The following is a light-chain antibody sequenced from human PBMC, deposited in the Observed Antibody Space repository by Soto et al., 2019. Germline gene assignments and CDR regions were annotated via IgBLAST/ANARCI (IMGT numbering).Light chain of an antibody. Sequence: DIVMTQSPLSLPVTPGEPASILCRSSQTLLHSNGYNYLDWYLKKPGQSPQHLIYLGSNRASGVPDRFSGSGSGTDFTLKISRVEAEDVGVYYCMQALQTPWTFGQGTKVDIK. CDR2: LGS. J-gene: IGKJ1*01. CDR3: MQALQTPWT. V-gene: IGKV2-28*01. CDR1: QTLLHSNGYNY.